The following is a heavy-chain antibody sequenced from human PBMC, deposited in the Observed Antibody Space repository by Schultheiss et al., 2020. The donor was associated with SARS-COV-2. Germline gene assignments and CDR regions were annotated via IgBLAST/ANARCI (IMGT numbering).Heavy chain of an antibody. D-gene: IGHD6-19*01. CDR1: GGSVSSGSYY. J-gene: IGHJ4*02. Sequence: SETLSLTCTVSGGSVSSGSYYWSWIRQPPGKGLEWIGYIYYSGSTNYNPSLKSRVTISVDTSKNQFSLKLSSVTAADTAVYYCARVYSSGWWGFDYWGQGTLVTVSS. CDR3: ARVYSSGWWGFDY. CDR2: IYYSGST. V-gene: IGHV4-61*01.